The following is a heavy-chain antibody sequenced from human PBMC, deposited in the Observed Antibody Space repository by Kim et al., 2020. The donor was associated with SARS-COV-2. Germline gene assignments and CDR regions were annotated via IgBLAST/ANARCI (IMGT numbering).Heavy chain of an antibody. Sequence: FQGRVTITADESTSTAYMELSSMRSEDTAVYYCARGGYYYDSSGYYRFDYWGQGTLVTVSS. CDR3: ARGGYYYDSSGYYRFDY. V-gene: IGHV1-69*01. D-gene: IGHD3-22*01. J-gene: IGHJ4*02.